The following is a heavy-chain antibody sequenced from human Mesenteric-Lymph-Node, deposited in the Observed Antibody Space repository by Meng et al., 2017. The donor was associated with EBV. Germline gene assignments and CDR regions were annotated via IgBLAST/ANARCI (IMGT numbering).Heavy chain of an antibody. CDR2: ISGDGDR. Sequence: QIALKESCPMLVKPTQTLTLTCTFSGFSLSISGGGVGWIRQPPGKALEWLAIISGDGDRRYSPALRNRLTISKDTSKNQVVLTMTRMDPVDTATYYCAHREGTSTWQFYFDFWGQGTLVTVSS. J-gene: IGHJ4*02. CDR3: AHREGTSTWQFYFDF. D-gene: IGHD1-1*01. V-gene: IGHV2-5*02. CDR1: GFSLSISGGG.